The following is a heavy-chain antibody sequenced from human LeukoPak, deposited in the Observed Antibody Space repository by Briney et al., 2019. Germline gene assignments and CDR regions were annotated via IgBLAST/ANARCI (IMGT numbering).Heavy chain of an antibody. V-gene: IGHV4-39*07. Sequence: PSETLSLTCTVSGGSISSSSYYWGWIRQPPGKGLEWIGSIYYSGSTYYNPSLKSRVTISVDTSKNQFSLKLSSVTAADTAVYYCVSTLRGYCSSTSCYTAGHLDYWGQGTLVTVSS. CDR1: GGSISSSSYY. D-gene: IGHD2-2*02. CDR2: IYYSGST. J-gene: IGHJ4*02. CDR3: VSTLRGYCSSTSCYTAGHLDY.